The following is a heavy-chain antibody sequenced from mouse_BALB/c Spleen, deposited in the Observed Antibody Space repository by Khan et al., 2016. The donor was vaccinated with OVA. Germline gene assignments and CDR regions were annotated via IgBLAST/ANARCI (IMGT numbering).Heavy chain of an antibody. D-gene: IGHD1-1*02. V-gene: IGHV3-2*02. CDR1: GYSITSDYA. J-gene: IGHJ2*01. CDR2: ISYSGDT. CDR3: ASMILYYDGINFEGYYFDY. Sequence: EVQLVESGPGLVKPSQSLSLTCTVTGYSITSDYAWNWIRQFPGNKLEWMGYISYSGDTAYNPSLKSRIPITRDTSKHQFLLQLNSVTTEDTVTYYCASMILYYDGINFEGYYFDYGGQGTTLTVSS.